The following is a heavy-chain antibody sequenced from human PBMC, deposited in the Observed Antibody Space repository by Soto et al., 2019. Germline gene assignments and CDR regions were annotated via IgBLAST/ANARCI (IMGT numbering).Heavy chain of an antibody. D-gene: IGHD3-10*01. CDR1: GFTFSSYW. J-gene: IGHJ6*03. CDR2: IKQDGSEK. CDR3: ARVLFGRSSRALYYMDV. V-gene: IGHV3-7*01. Sequence: GGSLRLSCAASGFTFSSYWMSWVRQAPGKGLEWVANIKQDGSEKYYVDTVKGRFTISRDNAKNSLYLQMNSLRAEDTAVYYCARVLFGRSSRALYYMDVWGKGTTVTVSS.